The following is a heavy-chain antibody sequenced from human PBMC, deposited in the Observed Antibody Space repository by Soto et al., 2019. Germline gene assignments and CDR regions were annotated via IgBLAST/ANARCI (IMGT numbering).Heavy chain of an antibody. Sequence: QVQLQESGPGLVKPSETLSLTCTVSGASISSYYWNWIRQSPGKGLEWIGYIYYDGSTNYNPSLKSRATISVDMSKNHFSLRLTSVTAADAAVYYCVRDMGGYFYFDLWGQGTLVTVSS. D-gene: IGHD3-22*01. CDR1: GASISSYY. CDR3: VRDMGGYFYFDL. CDR2: IYYDGST. J-gene: IGHJ4*02. V-gene: IGHV4-59*01.